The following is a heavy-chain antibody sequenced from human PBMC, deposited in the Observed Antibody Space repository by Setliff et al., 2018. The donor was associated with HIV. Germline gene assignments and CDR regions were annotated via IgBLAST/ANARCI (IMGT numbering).Heavy chain of an antibody. Sequence: GGSLRLSCAASGFTFSHFWMTWVRQAPGKGLEWVATIKQDGSEKYYVDSVKARFTISRDYAKNSLHLQMNSLRAEDTAVYYCVRDATTATRNYYYGLDVWGQGTTVTVSS. CDR3: VRDATTATRNYYYGLDV. J-gene: IGHJ6*02. CDR1: GFTFSHFW. D-gene: IGHD4-17*01. V-gene: IGHV3-7*01. CDR2: IKQDGSEK.